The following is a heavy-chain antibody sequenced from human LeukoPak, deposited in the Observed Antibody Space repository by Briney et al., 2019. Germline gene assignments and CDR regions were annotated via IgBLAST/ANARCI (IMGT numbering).Heavy chain of an antibody. CDR1: GDSVSSNSGA. J-gene: IGHJ3*02. V-gene: IGHV6-1*01. CDR3: ARGGGAFDI. CDR2: TYYRSKWSN. Sequence: SETLSLTCAISGDSVSSNSGAWNWVRQAPSRGLEWLGRTYYRSKWSNDYAVSVRSRITINPDTSKNHFSLQLNSVTPEDTAVYYCARGGGAFDIWGQGTMVTVTS.